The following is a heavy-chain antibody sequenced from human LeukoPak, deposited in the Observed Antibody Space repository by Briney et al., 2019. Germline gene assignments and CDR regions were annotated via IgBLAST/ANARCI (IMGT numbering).Heavy chain of an antibody. Sequence: SETLSLTCTVSGGSIRSSTYYWGWVRQPPGKGLEWIGTIYSSGSTYYNPSLKSRVTISVETSKNQFSLKLNSVTAADTAVYYCARDPYSGYGRFDYCGQGTLVTVSS. CDR3: ARDPYSGYGRFDY. J-gene: IGHJ4*02. V-gene: IGHV4-39*07. D-gene: IGHD5-12*01. CDR1: GGSIRSSTYY. CDR2: IYSSGST.